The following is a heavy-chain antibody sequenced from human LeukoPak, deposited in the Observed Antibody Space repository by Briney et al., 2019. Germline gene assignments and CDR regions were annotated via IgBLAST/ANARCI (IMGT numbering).Heavy chain of an antibody. D-gene: IGHD3-22*01. Sequence: GGSLRLSCASSGFTFDVYGMSWVRQAPGKGLEWVSGITWNGGSVGSADSMKGRFIISRDNAKNSLYLQMNSLRDEDTALYYCARDHVGSGYYYFGSWGQGTLVTVGS. CDR1: GFTFDVYG. J-gene: IGHJ4*02. V-gene: IGHV3-20*04. CDR2: ITWNGGSV. CDR3: ARDHVGSGYYYFGS.